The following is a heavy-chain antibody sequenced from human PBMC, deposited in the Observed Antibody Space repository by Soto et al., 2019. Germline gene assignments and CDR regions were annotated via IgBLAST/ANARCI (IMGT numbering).Heavy chain of an antibody. D-gene: IGHD1-26*01. CDR2: INRISGGT. Sequence: QVQLVQSGAEVKKPGASVKVSCKASGYTFTGYYMHWVRQAPGQGLEWMGWINRISGGTKYAQKFEGRVTMTRDTSISTTYMELSRLRSDDTAVYYCASGRVGSGGYGMDIWGQGTTVTVSS. V-gene: IGHV1-2*02. CDR1: GYTFTGYY. J-gene: IGHJ6*02. CDR3: ASGRVGSGGYGMDI.